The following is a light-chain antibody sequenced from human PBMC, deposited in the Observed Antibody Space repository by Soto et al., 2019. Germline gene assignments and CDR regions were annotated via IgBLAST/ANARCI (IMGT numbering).Light chain of an antibody. CDR1: QTISGW. CDR3: QQYKSYST. Sequence: DIQMTQSPATLSASLRDRVTITCGASQTISGWLAWVQQRPGKAPKLLIYKASSLESGVPSRLSGSGSGTEFTLTISSLQPDDFATYYCQQYKSYSTFGQGTKVDIK. J-gene: IGKJ1*01. CDR2: KAS. V-gene: IGKV1-5*03.